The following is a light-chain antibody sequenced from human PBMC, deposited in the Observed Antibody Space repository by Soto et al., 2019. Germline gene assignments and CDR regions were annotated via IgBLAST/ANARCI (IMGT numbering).Light chain of an antibody. V-gene: IGKV3-11*01. J-gene: IGKJ1*01. CDR2: DAS. CDR3: QQRSKWPRT. CDR1: QRVSGY. Sequence: IVLTQSPATLSLSPGERATLSCRARQRVSGYLGWYQQKPGQAPKLLIYDASNRATGVPARFSGSGSGTDFTLTINSLEPEDFAVYYCQQRSKWPRTFGQGTKVEIK.